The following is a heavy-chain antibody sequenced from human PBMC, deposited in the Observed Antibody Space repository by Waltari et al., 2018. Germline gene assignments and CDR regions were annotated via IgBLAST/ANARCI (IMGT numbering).Heavy chain of an antibody. CDR3: ARAKTGDYYYYYMDV. Sequence: EVQLVESGGGLVQPGGSLRLSCAASGFIVGRYHMNWVRQATGKGLEWLSYVSSFGTTDYADAVKSRFTISRDNADNSLSLQMNSLRAEDTAVYYCARAKTGDYYYYYMDVWGKGTTVTISS. J-gene: IGHJ6*03. V-gene: IGHV3-48*04. CDR1: GFIVGRYH. CDR2: VSSFGTT. D-gene: IGHD3-10*01.